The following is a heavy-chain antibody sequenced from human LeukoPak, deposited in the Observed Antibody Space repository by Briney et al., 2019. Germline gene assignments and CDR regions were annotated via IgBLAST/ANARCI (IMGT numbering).Heavy chain of an antibody. CDR3: AKGDTYYYDSSGSSFDY. V-gene: IGHV3-23*01. Sequence: GGSLRLSCAASGSTFSSYAMSWVRQAPGKGLEWVSAISGSGGSTYYADSVKGRFTISRDNSKNTLYLQMNSLRAEDTAVYYCAKGDTYYYDSSGSSFDYWGQGTLVTVSS. CDR1: GSTFSSYA. D-gene: IGHD3-22*01. CDR2: ISGSGGST. J-gene: IGHJ4*02.